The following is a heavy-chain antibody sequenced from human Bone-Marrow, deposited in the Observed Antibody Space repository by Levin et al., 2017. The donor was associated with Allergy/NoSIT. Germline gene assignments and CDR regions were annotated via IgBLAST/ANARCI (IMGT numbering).Heavy chain of an antibody. D-gene: IGHD6-6*01. J-gene: IGHJ4*02. CDR1: GDSVSSTSAA. CDR3: ARDLLIASRLRSNYFDY. V-gene: IGHV6-1*01. Sequence: SQTLSLPCAISGDSVSSTSAAWHWIRQSPSRGLEWLGRTYYRSKWYNDYAVSVKSRIIINPDTSKNQFSLHLNSVTPEDTAVYYCARDLLIASRLRSNYFDYWGQGILVTVSS. CDR2: TYYRSKWYN.